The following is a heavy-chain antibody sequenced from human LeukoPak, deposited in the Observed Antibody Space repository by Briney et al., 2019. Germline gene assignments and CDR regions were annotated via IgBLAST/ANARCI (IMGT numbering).Heavy chain of an antibody. CDR1: GYSISSGYY. V-gene: IGHV4-38-2*02. J-gene: IGHJ5*02. CDR2: IYHSGST. Sequence: SETLSLTCTVSGYSISSGYYWGWIRQPPGKGLEWIGSIYHSGSTYYNPSLKSRVTISVDTSKNQFSLKLSSVTAADTAVYYCARVLTGEYYDILSSWFDPWAREPWSPSPQ. D-gene: IGHD3-9*01. CDR3: ARVLTGEYYDILSSWFDP.